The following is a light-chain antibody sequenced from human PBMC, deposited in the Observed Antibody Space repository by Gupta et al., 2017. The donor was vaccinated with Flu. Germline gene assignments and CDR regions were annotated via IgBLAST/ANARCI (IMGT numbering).Light chain of an antibody. Sequence: DVVMNQSPESLSVSLGETVTIKCWSSHSLFFNFDNKNFLAWYQQKPGQPPKLLIYGASTRESGVPDRFSGSGSGTDFTLTISSLQADDVAVYFCHQYAVTPPTFGGGTKVEIK. CDR1: HSLFFNFDNKNF. CDR3: HQYAVTPPT. V-gene: IGKV4-1*01. CDR2: GAS. J-gene: IGKJ4*01.